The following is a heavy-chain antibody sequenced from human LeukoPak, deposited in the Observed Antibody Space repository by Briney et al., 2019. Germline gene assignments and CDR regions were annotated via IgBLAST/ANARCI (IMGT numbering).Heavy chain of an antibody. J-gene: IGHJ4*02. CDR3: ARSRGAYRSFDY. D-gene: IGHD1-14*01. Sequence: SETLSLTCTVSGGSISSYHWSWIRQPPGKGLEWIGYIYYSGTTDYNPSLKSRVTISVDTSNNQFSLKVSSVTAADTAVYYCARSRGAYRSFDYWGQATLVPVSS. CDR2: IYYSGTT. V-gene: IGHV4-59*01. CDR1: GGSISSYH.